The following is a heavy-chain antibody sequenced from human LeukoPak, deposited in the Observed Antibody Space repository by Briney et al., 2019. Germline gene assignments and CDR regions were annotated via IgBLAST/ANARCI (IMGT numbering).Heavy chain of an antibody. CDR3: ARTESGKPYYYYYGMDV. V-gene: IGHV6-1*01. Sequence: SQTLSLTCAISGDSVSSNSAAWNWIRQSPSRGLEWLGRTYYRSKWYNDYAVSVKSRITINPDTSKNRFSLQLNSVTPEDTAVYYCARTESGKPYYYYYGMDVWGQGTTVTVSS. CDR1: GDSVSSNSAA. J-gene: IGHJ6*02. D-gene: IGHD1-26*01. CDR2: TYYRSKWYN.